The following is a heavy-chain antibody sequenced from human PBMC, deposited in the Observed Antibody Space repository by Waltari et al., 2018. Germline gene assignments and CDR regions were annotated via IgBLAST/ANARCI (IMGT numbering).Heavy chain of an antibody. CDR3: ARDPGSALQGYYGMDV. Sequence: VQLVESGGGLVQPGGSQRLSCAAPGFPLSSYSMHWVRQAPGKGLEWVSYISTSSNTIYYADSVKGRFTISRDNAKNSLYLQMKSLRVEDTAVYYCARDPGSALQGYYGMDVWGQGTTVTVSS. V-gene: IGHV3-48*01. CDR1: GFPLSSYS. D-gene: IGHD4-4*01. J-gene: IGHJ6*02. CDR2: ISTSSNTI.